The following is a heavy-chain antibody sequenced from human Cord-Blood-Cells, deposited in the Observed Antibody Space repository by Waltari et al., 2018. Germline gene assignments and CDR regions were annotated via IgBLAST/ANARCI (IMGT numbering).Heavy chain of an antibody. CDR3: ARDRTSGSYPYYFDY. V-gene: IGHV3-74*01. D-gene: IGHD1-26*01. Sequence: EVQLVESGGGLVQPGGSLRLSCAASGLPFSSYWMPWVRQAPGKGLVWVSRINSDGSSTSYADSVKGRFTISRDNAKNTLYLQMNSLRAEDTAVYYCARDRTSGSYPYYFDYWGQGTLVTVSS. CDR1: GLPFSSYW. J-gene: IGHJ4*02. CDR2: INSDGSST.